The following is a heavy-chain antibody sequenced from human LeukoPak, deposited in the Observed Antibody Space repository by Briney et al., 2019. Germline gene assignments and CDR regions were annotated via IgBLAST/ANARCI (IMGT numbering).Heavy chain of an antibody. CDR2: ISVGDGNT. Sequence: ASVKVPCKASGYTFTTYAIHWVRQAPGQGLQWMGWISVGDGNTNYSQKFQGRVTLTRDTSAGTAYMELTSLISEDTAVYYCARGYSGVVPAAHPDFWGQGTPVTVSS. V-gene: IGHV1-3*01. D-gene: IGHD2-2*01. CDR1: GYTFTTYA. CDR3: ARGYSGVVPAAHPDF. J-gene: IGHJ4*02.